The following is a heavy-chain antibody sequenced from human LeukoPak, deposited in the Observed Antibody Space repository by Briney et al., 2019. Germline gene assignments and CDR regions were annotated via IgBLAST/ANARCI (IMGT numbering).Heavy chain of an antibody. CDR2: ITSSGDVT. CDR3: AKDRPNYHENNGHYYRPNGDY. Sequence: PGGSLRLSCAASGFTFNIYAMSWVRQAPGKGVEGVSGITSSGDVTFYADSVKDRFTISRDNSKNTLYLQMSRLRVEDTAVYYCAKDRPNYHENNGHYYRPNGDYWGQGTLVTVSS. J-gene: IGHJ4*02. V-gene: IGHV3-23*01. CDR1: GFTFNIYA. D-gene: IGHD3-22*01.